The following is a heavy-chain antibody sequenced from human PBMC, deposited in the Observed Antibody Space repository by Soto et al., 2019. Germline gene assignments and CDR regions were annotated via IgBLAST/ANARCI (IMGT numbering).Heavy chain of an antibody. D-gene: IGHD2-15*01. CDR1: GFTFGDSY. Sequence: QVQLVESGGGLVPPGGSLRLSCAGSGFTFGDSYMSWIRQAPGKGLEWISYISPGSRYPAYADSVKGRFTISRDNAKRSLYLQMMRLTAEDTAIYYCVRGGGGGLFDPWGPGTMVSVAS. J-gene: IGHJ5*02. CDR3: VRGGGGGLFDP. CDR2: ISPGSRYP. V-gene: IGHV3-11*06.